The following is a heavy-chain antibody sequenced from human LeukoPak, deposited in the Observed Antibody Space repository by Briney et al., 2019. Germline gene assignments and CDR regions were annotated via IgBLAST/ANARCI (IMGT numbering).Heavy chain of an antibody. D-gene: IGHD3-22*01. CDR1: GFTFSSYT. Sequence: SGGSLRLSCPASGFTFSSYTMNWVRQAPGKGLEWVSSISSSSYIYYADSVKGRFTISTDNAKNSLYLQMNSLRAEDTAVYYCARDRQVVLISPFDYLGHRALVTVSS. CDR3: ARDRQVVLISPFDY. V-gene: IGHV3-21*01. J-gene: IGHJ4*01. CDR2: ISSSSYI.